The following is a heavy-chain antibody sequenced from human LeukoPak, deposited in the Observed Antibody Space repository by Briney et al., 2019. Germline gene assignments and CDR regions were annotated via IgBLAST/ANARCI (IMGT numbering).Heavy chain of an antibody. Sequence: SETLSLTCTVSGYSISSGYYWGWIRPPPGKGLEWIGSIYHSGSTYYNPSLKSRVTISVDTSKNQFSLKLSSVTAADTAVYYCAREWDYMDVWGKGTSVTISS. CDR2: IYHSGST. V-gene: IGHV4-38-2*02. J-gene: IGHJ6*03. CDR3: AREWDYMDV. CDR1: GYSISSGYY.